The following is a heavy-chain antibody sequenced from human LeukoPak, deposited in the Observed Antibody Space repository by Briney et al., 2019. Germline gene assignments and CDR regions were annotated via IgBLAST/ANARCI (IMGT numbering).Heavy chain of an antibody. Sequence: GASLQISGEGSGSNFTSYWIGWVRQLPGKGLEGMGIIYPGDSDTRYSPSFQGQVTISADKSISTAYLQWSSLKASDTAMYYCARQVNGMDVWGQGTTVTASS. V-gene: IGHV5-51*01. CDR1: GSNFTSYW. CDR3: ARQVNGMDV. CDR2: IYPGDSDT. D-gene: IGHD3-22*01. J-gene: IGHJ6*02.